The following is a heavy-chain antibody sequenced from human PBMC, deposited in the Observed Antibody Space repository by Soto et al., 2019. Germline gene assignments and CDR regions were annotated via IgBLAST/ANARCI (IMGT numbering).Heavy chain of an antibody. D-gene: IGHD2-15*01. CDR2: ISYDGSNK. J-gene: IGHJ4*02. Sequence: QVQLVESGGGVVQPGRSLRLSCAASGFTFSSYGMHWVRQAPGKGLEWVAVISYDGSNKYYADSVKGRFTISRDNSKNTLYLQMNSLRAEDTAVYYCAKDRREWWGQPLFDYWGQGTLVTVSS. CDR1: GFTFSSYG. V-gene: IGHV3-30*18. CDR3: AKDRREWWGQPLFDY.